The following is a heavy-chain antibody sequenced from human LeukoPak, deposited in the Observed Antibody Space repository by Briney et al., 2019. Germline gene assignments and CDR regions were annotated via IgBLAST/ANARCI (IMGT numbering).Heavy chain of an antibody. CDR2: INHSGST. CDR3: ARGNGIRYFDWGRKFDY. J-gene: IGHJ4*02. CDR1: GGSFSGYY. V-gene: IGHV4-34*01. Sequence: KPSETLSLTCAVYGGSFSGYYWSWIRQPPGKGLEWIGEINHSGSTNYNPSLKSRVTISVDTSKNQFSLKLSSVTAADTAVYYCARGNGIRYFDWGRKFDYWGQGTLVTVSS. D-gene: IGHD3-9*01.